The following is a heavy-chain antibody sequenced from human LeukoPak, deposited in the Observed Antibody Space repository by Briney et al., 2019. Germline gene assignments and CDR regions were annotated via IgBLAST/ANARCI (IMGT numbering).Heavy chain of an antibody. J-gene: IGHJ6*02. CDR3: ARPPNCSSTSCYGYYYGMDV. CDR2: MNPNSGNT. Sequence: GASVKVSCKASGYTFTSYDINWVRQATGQGLEWMGWMNPNSGNTGYAQKFQGRVTMTRNTSISTAYMELSSLRSEGTAVYYCARPPNCSSTSCYGYYYGMDVWGQGTTVTVSS. CDR1: GYTFTSYD. V-gene: IGHV1-8*01. D-gene: IGHD2-2*01.